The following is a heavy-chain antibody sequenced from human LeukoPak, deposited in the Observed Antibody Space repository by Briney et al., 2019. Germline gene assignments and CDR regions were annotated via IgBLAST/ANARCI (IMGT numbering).Heavy chain of an antibody. CDR3: ARDVGAGPYYFDY. D-gene: IGHD6-13*01. J-gene: IGHJ4*02. V-gene: IGHV3-48*04. Sequence: PGGSPRLSCAASGFTFSSYSMNWVRQAPGKGLEWVSYISSSSSTIYYADSVKGRFTISRDNAKNSLYLQMNSLRAEDTAVYYCARDVGAGPYYFDYWGQGTLVTVSS. CDR1: GFTFSSYS. CDR2: ISSSSSTI.